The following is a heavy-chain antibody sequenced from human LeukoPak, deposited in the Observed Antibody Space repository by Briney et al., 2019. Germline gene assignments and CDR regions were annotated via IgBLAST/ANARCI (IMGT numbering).Heavy chain of an antibody. CDR3: AKTGAHFDY. CDR2: IKEDGSDT. D-gene: IGHD3-10*01. CDR1: GFSFSTYW. Sequence: GGSLRLSCAASGFSFSTYWMSWVRQAPGKGLEWVANIKEDGSDTYYVDSVKGRFTISRDNAKDSLFLQMNSLRADDTAVYYCAKTGAHFDYGAREPLVTVSS. V-gene: IGHV3-7*01. J-gene: IGHJ4*02.